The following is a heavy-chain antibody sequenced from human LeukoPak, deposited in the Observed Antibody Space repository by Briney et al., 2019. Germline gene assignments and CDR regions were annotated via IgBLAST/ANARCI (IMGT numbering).Heavy chain of an antibody. V-gene: IGHV3-30-3*02. J-gene: IGHJ4*02. CDR1: GFTFSNFA. CDR3: AKTGNDFWSGHN. Sequence: GRSPRLSCAASGFTFSNFAIHWVRQPPGKGLEWVAAISYDRATKYYADSVKARFTISRDNSRDTLYLQMNSLRADDTAVYYCAKTGNDFWSGHNWGQGTLVTVPS. CDR2: ISYDRATK. D-gene: IGHD3-3*01.